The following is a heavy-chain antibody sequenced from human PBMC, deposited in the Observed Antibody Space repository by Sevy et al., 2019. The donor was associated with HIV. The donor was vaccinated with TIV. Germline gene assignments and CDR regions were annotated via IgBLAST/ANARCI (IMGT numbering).Heavy chain of an antibody. J-gene: IGHJ4*02. D-gene: IGHD5-12*01. V-gene: IGHV3-30*18. CDR1: GFTFSNDG. CDR2: ISYDGSNK. Sequence: GGSLRLSCAASGFTFSNDGMHWVRQAPGKGLEWVAVISYDGSNKYYADSVKGRFTISRDNSKNTLYLQMNSLRSEDTAVYYCAKDVNSGYDPYFDYWGQGTPVTVSS. CDR3: AKDVNSGYDPYFDY.